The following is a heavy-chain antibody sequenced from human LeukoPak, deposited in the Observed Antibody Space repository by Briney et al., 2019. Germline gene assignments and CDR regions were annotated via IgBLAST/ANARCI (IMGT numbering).Heavy chain of an antibody. CDR2: IYYSGST. Sequence: PSETLSLTCTVSGGSLSSYYWSWIRQPPGKGLEWIGYIYYSGSTNYNPSLKSRVTISVDTSKNQFSLKLSSVTAADTAVYYCAWAYSSGWTDYYYYGMDVWGQGTTVTVSS. V-gene: IGHV4-59*01. CDR1: GGSLSSYY. CDR3: AWAYSSGWTDYYYYGMDV. J-gene: IGHJ6*02. D-gene: IGHD6-19*01.